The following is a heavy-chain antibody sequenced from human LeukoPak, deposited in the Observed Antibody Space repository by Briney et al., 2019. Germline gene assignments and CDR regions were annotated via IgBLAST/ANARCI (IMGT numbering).Heavy chain of an antibody. J-gene: IGHJ3*02. CDR3: ARTGGWSYGDDDFDT. V-gene: IGHV5-10-1*01. CDR1: RYCLPNSC. CDR2: IAPSDSYT. D-gene: IGHD5-18*01. Sequence: SSTSSRYCLPNSCISSLRQMPGKGLDWMGRIAPSDSYTDYSPSFQCHVTISGDNSIISAYLQWSSLKASDTAMYYCARTGGWSYGDDDFDTWGQGTMVTVSS.